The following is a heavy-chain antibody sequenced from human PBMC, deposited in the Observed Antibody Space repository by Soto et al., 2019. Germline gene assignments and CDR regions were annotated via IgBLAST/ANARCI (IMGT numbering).Heavy chain of an antibody. D-gene: IGHD6-25*01. V-gene: IGHV3-21*01. J-gene: IGHJ6*03. CDR2: ISSSSSYI. CDR1: GFTFSSYS. CDR3: ARKAATLEKSMDV. Sequence: GGSLRLSCAASGFTFSSYSMNWVRQAPGKGLEWVSSISSSSSYIYYADSVKGRFTISRDNAKNSLYLQMNSLRAEDTAVYYCARKAATLEKSMDVWGKGTKVTVSS.